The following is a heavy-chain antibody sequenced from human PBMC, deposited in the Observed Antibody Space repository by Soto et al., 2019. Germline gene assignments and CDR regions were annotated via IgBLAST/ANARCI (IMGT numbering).Heavy chain of an antibody. J-gene: IGHJ4*02. CDR3: ARVRDCSNGICYRLDY. Sequence: GESLKISCKGSGYTFPSYWVGWVRQMPGKGLEWMGIIYPGDSDTRYSPSFQGQVTISADKSITTAYLQWNSLKASDTAMYYCARVRDCSNGICYRLDYWRQGTLVGVSS. D-gene: IGHD2-8*01. V-gene: IGHV5-51*01. CDR1: GYTFPSYW. CDR2: IYPGDSDT.